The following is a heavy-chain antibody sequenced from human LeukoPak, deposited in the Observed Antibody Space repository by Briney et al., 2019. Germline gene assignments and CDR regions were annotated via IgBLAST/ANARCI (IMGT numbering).Heavy chain of an antibody. D-gene: IGHD2-2*01. V-gene: IGHV1-2*02. CDR2: ISPNSGDT. J-gene: IGHJ5*02. Sequence: GASVKVSCKASGGIFTNYAYSWVRQAPGQGLEWMGWISPNSGDTDIAQKFQGRVTMTRDTSIATSYMEVDSLTSDDTAVYYCARESACGTTNCLAPADWLDPWGQGTLVIVSS. CDR3: ARESACGTTNCLAPADWLDP. CDR1: GGIFTNYA.